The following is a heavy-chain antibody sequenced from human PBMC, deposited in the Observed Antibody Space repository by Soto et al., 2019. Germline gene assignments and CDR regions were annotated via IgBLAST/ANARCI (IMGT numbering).Heavy chain of an antibody. Sequence: GESLKISCEGSGYSFTSYWIGWVRQMPGKGLEWMGIIYPGDSDTRYSPSFQGQVTISADKSISTAYLQWSSLKASDTAMYYCARQRYSSSSVFDPWGQGTLVTVSS. CDR2: IYPGDSDT. CDR1: GYSFTSYW. CDR3: ARQRYSSSSVFDP. D-gene: IGHD6-6*01. J-gene: IGHJ5*02. V-gene: IGHV5-51*01.